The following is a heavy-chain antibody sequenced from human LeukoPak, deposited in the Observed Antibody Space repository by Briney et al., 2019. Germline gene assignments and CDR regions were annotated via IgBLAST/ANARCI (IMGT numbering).Heavy chain of an antibody. D-gene: IGHD1-1*01. CDR3: AIAQNWKAGWFDP. V-gene: IGHV1-24*01. CDR1: GYTLTELS. CDR2: FDPEDGET. J-gene: IGHJ5*02. Sequence: ASVKVSCKVSGYTLTELSMHWVRQAPGKGLEWMGGFDPEDGETIYAQKFQGRVTMTEDTPIDTTYMEVSSLRSEDTAVYFCAIAQNWKAGWFDPWGQGTLFTVSS.